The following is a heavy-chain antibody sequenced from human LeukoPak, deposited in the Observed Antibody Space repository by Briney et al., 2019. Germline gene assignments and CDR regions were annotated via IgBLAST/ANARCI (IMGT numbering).Heavy chain of an antibody. CDR3: ARQDTATEGLVFDY. CDR1: GGSISSYY. V-gene: IGHV4-59*08. J-gene: IGHJ4*02. Sequence: SETLSLTCIVSGGSISSYYWSWIRQPPGKGLEWIGYIYYSGSTNYNPSLKSRVTISVDTSKNQFSLKLSSVTAADTAVYYCARQDTATEGLVFDYWGQGTLVAVSS. D-gene: IGHD5-18*01. CDR2: IYYSGST.